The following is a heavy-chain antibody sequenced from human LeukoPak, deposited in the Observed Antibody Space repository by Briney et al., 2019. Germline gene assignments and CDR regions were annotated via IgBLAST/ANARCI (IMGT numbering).Heavy chain of an antibody. CDR1: GYTFTGYY. CDR2: FDPEDDET. J-gene: IGHJ3*02. Sequence: ASVKVSCKASGYTFTGYYMHWVRQAPGKGLEWMGGFDPEDDETIYAQKFQDRVTMTEDTSTDTAYMELSSLRSEDTAVYYCATDRYYYDSSGYIAFDIWGQGTMVTVSS. V-gene: IGHV1-24*01. CDR3: ATDRYYYDSSGYIAFDI. D-gene: IGHD3-22*01.